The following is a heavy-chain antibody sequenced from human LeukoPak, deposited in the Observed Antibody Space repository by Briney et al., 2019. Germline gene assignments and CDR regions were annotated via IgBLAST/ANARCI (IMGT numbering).Heavy chain of an antibody. Sequence: ASVTVSCKASGYTFTNFGISWVRQAPGQGLEWMGWISAYNGNTNYAQRLQGRVTMTTDTSTSTAYMELRSLRSDDTAVYYCARDRDYGDYNTQDLFVYWGQGTLVTVSS. D-gene: IGHD4-17*01. V-gene: IGHV1-18*01. CDR3: ARDRDYGDYNTQDLFVY. CDR2: ISAYNGNT. CDR1: GYTFTNFG. J-gene: IGHJ4*02.